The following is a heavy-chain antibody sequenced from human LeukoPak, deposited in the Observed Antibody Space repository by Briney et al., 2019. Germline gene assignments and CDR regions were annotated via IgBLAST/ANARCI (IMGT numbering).Heavy chain of an antibody. D-gene: IGHD1-1*01. CDR1: GFTFSSYS. V-gene: IGHV3-48*04. CDR3: ARARNEDY. CDR2: ISSGSSTI. Sequence: GGSLRLSXAASGFTFSSYSMNWVRQAPGKGLEWVSYISSGSSTIYYADSVKGRFTISRDNAKNSLYLQMNSLRAEDTAVYYCARARNEDYWGQGTLVTVSS. J-gene: IGHJ4*02.